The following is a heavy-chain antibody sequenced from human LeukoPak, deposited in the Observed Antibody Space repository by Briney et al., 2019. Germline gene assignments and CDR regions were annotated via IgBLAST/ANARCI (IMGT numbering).Heavy chain of an antibody. CDR3: VRDPEGQQLVHYFDY. Sequence: PGGSLRLSCEASGFTFLTYSMSWVRQAPGKGLEWVSFISSSSNYIYYADSMKGRFTISRDNAKNSLFLQMNSLRAEDTAVYYCVRDPEGQQLVHYFDYWGQGTLVTVSS. V-gene: IGHV3-21*01. CDR1: GFTFLTYS. CDR2: ISSSSNYI. J-gene: IGHJ4*02. D-gene: IGHD6-13*01.